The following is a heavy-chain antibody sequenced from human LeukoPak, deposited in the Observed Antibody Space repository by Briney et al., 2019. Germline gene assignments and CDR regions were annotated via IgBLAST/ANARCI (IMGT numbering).Heavy chain of an antibody. V-gene: IGHV3-23*01. Sequence: GGSLRLSCAASGFTFSGYAMNWVRQAPGNGLEWVSAISGSGGSTYYADSVKGRFTISRDNSKNTLYLQMNSLRAEDTAIYYCAKMGGSIAARPNYFDYWGQGTLVTVSS. CDR2: ISGSGGST. D-gene: IGHD6-6*01. CDR1: GFTFSGYA. J-gene: IGHJ4*02. CDR3: AKMGGSIAARPNYFDY.